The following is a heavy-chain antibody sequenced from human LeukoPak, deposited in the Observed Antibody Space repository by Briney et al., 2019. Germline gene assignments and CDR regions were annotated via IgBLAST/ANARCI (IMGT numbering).Heavy chain of an antibody. CDR2: TYYRGTT. D-gene: IGHD3-10*01. Sequence: WDTPTLIYTVSGVPISRTRDYWGWTRQPPGTGVDRNGSTYYRGTTYYNPSLKSLFSMTVDTSKTQFSLKLSSMTPADTTFYYCARGITVIRGVPREFDYWGQGNLVTVSS. V-gene: IGHV4-39*01. CDR3: ARGITVIRGVPREFDY. J-gene: IGHJ4*02. CDR1: GVPISRTRDY.